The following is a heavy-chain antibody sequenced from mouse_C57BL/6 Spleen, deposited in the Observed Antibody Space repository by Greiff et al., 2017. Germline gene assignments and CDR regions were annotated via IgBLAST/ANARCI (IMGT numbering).Heavy chain of an antibody. CDR2: IWSDGST. Sequence: VQRVESGPGLVAPSQSLSITCTVSGFSLTSYGVHWVRQPPGKGLEWLVVIWSDGSTTYNSALKSRLSISKDNSKSQVFLKMNSLQTDDTAMYYCARHYYDYDGDWYFDVWGTGTTVTVSS. CDR1: GFSLTSYG. D-gene: IGHD2-4*01. CDR3: ARHYYDYDGDWYFDV. J-gene: IGHJ1*03. V-gene: IGHV2-6-1*01.